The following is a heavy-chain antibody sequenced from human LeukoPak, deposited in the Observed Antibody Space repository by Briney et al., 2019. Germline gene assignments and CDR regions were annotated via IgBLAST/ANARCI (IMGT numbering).Heavy chain of an antibody. CDR3: ARAQRMGRYSYYYGSGSLYNWFDP. V-gene: IGHV1-46*01. Sequence: ASVKVSRKASGYTFTSYYMHWVRQAPGQGLEWMGIINPSGGSTSYAQKFQGRVTVTRDTSTSTVYMELSSLRSEDTAVYYCARAQRMGRYSYYYGSGSLYNWFDPWGQGTLVTVSS. CDR2: INPSGGST. D-gene: IGHD3-10*01. CDR1: GYTFTSYY. J-gene: IGHJ5*02.